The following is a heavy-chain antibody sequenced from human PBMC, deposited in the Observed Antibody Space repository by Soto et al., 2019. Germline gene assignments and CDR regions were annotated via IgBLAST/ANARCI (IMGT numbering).Heavy chain of an antibody. CDR1: GGTFSSYT. Sequence: QVQLVQSGAEVKKPGSSVKVSCKASGGTFSSYTISWVRQAPGQGLEWMGRIIPILGIANYAQKFQGRVTITADKSTSTAYMELSSLRSEDTAVYYCAKDLLDYGDYGVDYWGQGTLVTVSS. V-gene: IGHV1-69*08. J-gene: IGHJ4*02. CDR3: AKDLLDYGDYGVDY. D-gene: IGHD4-17*01. CDR2: IIPILGIA.